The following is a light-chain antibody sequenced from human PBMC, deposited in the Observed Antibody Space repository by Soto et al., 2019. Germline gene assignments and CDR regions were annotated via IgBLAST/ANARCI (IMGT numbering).Light chain of an antibody. Sequence: EIVMTQSPATLSVSQGERSTLXXRASQSVSSSLAWYKQKPGQAPRXVIYGASARATGIPARFSGSGAGTEFTLTISSLEPEDFAVYYCQQRSNWPPTFGQGTRLEIK. CDR1: QSVSSS. CDR3: QQRSNWPPT. CDR2: GAS. V-gene: IGKV3-15*01. J-gene: IGKJ5*01.